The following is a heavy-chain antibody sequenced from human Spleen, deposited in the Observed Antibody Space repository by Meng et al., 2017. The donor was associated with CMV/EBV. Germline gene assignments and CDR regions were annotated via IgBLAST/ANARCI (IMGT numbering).Heavy chain of an antibody. J-gene: IGHJ4*02. V-gene: IGHV3-74*01. CDR1: GFTFSTYW. CDR3: ARDLSYCSSTSCYGPDYFDY. Sequence: GESLKISCAASGFTFSTYWMHWVRQAPGKGLVWVSRINSDGSNTTYADSVKGRFTISRDNAKNTLYLQMNSLRAEDTAVYYCARDLSYCSSTSCYGPDYFDYWGQGTLVTVS. D-gene: IGHD2-2*01. CDR2: INSDGSNT.